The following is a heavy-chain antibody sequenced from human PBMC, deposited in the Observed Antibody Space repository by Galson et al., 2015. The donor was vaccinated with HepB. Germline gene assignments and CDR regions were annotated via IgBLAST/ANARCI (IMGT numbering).Heavy chain of an antibody. CDR2: TYYRSKWYN. D-gene: IGHD3-10*01. CDR1: GDSVSSNSAA. CDR3: AKAMVRGAITPSSVDY. J-gene: IGHJ4*02. V-gene: IGHV6-1*01. Sequence: CAISGDSVSSNSAAWNWIRQSPSRGLEWLGRTYYRSKWYNDYAVSVKSRITINPDTSKNQFSLQLNSVTPEDTAVYYCAKAMVRGAITPSSVDYWGQGTLVTVSS.